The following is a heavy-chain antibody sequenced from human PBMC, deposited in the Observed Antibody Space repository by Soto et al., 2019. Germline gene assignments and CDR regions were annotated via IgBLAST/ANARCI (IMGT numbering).Heavy chain of an antibody. CDR3: ARDGLYQLPDY. CDR2: IYYSGST. CDR1: GGSISSGDYY. Sequence: QVQLQESGPGLVKPSQTLSLTCTVSGGSISSGDYYWSWIRQPPGKGLEWIGYIYYSGSTYYNPSLMSRVTISVDASKDQFSLKLSSVTAADTAVYYWARDGLYQLPDYWGQGTLVTVSS. V-gene: IGHV4-30-4*01. J-gene: IGHJ4*02. D-gene: IGHD2-2*01.